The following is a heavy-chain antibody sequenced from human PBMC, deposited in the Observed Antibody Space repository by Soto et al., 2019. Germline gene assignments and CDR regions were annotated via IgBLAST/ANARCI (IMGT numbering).Heavy chain of an antibody. V-gene: IGHV3-30-3*01. D-gene: IGHD6-25*01. CDR2: ISYDGSAK. CDR1: EFTFSNYA. Sequence: QVQLVESGGGVVQPGRSLRLSCAASEFTFSNYAMHWVRQTQGKGLEWVAVISYDGSAKNYPDSVKGRFTISRDNSKHTLYLQMSSLRAEDTAVYYCARDQGMSGKYFALWGRGTLVNVSS. J-gene: IGHJ2*01. CDR3: ARDQGMSGKYFAL.